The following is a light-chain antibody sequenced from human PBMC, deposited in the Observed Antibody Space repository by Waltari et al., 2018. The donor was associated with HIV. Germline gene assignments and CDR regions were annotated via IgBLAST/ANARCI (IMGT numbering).Light chain of an antibody. CDR3: AAWTDSLRAVV. V-gene: IGLV1-47*01. J-gene: IGLJ2*01. CDR2: SNN. CDR1: SSNIGSYY. Sequence: QSVLTQPPSASGTPGQRVTISCSGDSSNIGSYYVYWFQQLPGTAPKLLLYSNNQRPSGVPDRCSGSKSGTSASLAISGLRSEDEADYYCAAWTDSLRAVVFGGGTKLSVL.